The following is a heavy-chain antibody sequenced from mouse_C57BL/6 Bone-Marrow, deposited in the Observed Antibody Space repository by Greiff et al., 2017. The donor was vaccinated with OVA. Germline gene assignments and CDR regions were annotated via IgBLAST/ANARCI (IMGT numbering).Heavy chain of an antibody. V-gene: IGHV3-8*01. CDR2: ISYSGST. J-gene: IGHJ1*03. CDR1: GYSITSDY. CDR3: ARSRDYYGSSHWYFDV. D-gene: IGHD1-1*01. Sequence: VQLQQSGPGLAKPSQTLSLPCSVTGYSITSDYWNWIRKFPGNKLEYMGYISYSGSTYYNPSLKSRISITRDTSKNQYYLQLNSVTTEDTATYYCARSRDYYGSSHWYFDVWGTGTTVTVSS.